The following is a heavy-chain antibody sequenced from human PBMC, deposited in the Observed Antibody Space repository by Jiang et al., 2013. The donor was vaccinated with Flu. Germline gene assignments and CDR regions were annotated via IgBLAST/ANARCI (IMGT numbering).Heavy chain of an antibody. V-gene: IGHV1-8*01. Sequence: RQATGQGLEWMGWMNPNSGNTGYAQKFQGRVTMTRNTSISTAYMELSSLRSEDTAVYYCARGWVRLQFLLGYWGQGTLVTVSS. D-gene: IGHD5-24*01. CDR3: ARGWVRLQFLLGY. J-gene: IGHJ4*02. CDR2: MNPNSGNT.